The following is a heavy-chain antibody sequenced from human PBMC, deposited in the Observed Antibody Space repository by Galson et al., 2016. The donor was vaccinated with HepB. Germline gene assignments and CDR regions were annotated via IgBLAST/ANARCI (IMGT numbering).Heavy chain of an antibody. CDR3: ARAGVAYETSGYFYGQLDY. CDR2: ITAGGNTT. V-gene: IGHV3-48*01. J-gene: IGHJ4*02. CDR1: EFSFRSYS. Sequence: SLSLSCAASEFSFRSYSMNWVRQAPGKGLEWLSSITAGGNTTYYAPSLKGRFTISRDNAKSSLSLQMNSLRADDTAVYFCARAGVAYETSGYFYGQLDYWGQGTLVIVSS. D-gene: IGHD3-22*01.